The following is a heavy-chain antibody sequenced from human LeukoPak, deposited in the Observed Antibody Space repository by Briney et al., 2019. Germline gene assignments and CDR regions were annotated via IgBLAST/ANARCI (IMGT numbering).Heavy chain of an antibody. V-gene: IGHV4-4*07. Sequence: SETLSLTCTVSGDSINTYYWSWIRQPARKGLEWIGRIYTSGSTNYNPSLKSRVTISLDTSKNQFSLKLSSVTAADTAVYYCANSIDFDYGDYYFDYWGQGALVTISS. J-gene: IGHJ4*02. CDR1: GDSINTYY. CDR3: ANSIDFDYGDYYFDY. CDR2: IYTSGST. D-gene: IGHD4-17*01.